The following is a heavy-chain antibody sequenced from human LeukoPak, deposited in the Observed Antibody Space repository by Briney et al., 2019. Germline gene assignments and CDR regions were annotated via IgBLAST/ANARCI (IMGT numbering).Heavy chain of an antibody. CDR2: INHSGST. V-gene: IGHV4-34*01. CDR3: ARGAKPYYFQH. CDR1: GGSFSGYY. Sequence: SETLSLTCAVYGGSFSGYYWSWIRQPPGKGLEWIGEINHSGSTNYNPSLKSRVTISVDTSKNQFSLKLGSVTAADTAVYYCARGAKPYYFQHWGQGTLVAVSS. J-gene: IGHJ1*01.